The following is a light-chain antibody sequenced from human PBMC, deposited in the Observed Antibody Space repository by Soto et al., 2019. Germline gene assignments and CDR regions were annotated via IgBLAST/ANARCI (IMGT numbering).Light chain of an antibody. CDR2: DAS. CDR1: RSTNDW. V-gene: IGKV1-5*01. CDR3: LQDYGASWT. J-gene: IGKJ5*01. Sequence: QVTQPPSSLSPTVGGRVTITFLASRSTNDWLAWYQQKPGKAPELLIFDASNWKSGVSSRFSGRRSGTEFTLTISSLQPEDFASYYCLQDYGASWTFGQGTRLEIK.